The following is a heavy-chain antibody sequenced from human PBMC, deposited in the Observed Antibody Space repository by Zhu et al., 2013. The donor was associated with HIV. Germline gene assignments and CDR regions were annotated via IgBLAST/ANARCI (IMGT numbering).Heavy chain of an antibody. CDR2: IIPIFGTA. J-gene: IGHJ4*02. D-gene: IGHD2-21*02. CDR1: GGTFSSYA. CDR3: ARRSRYCGGDCYYFDY. V-gene: IGHV1-69*01. Sequence: QVQLVQSGAEVKKPGSSVKVSCKASGGTFSSYAISWVRQAPGQGLEWMGGIIPIFGTANYAQKFQGRVTITADESTSTAYMELSSLRSEDTAVYYCARRSRYCGGDCYYFDYWGPGNPGHRLL.